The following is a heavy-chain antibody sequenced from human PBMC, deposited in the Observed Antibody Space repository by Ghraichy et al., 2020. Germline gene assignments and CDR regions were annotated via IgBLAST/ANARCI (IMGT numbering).Heavy chain of an antibody. Sequence: GRSLRLSCAASGITLSSYWMSWVRQAPGKGLEWVANINQDGSERNYVGSLKGRLTISRDNAKNSLYLQMSALRAEDTAVYYCASHNDWKFDDWGQGALVTVSS. CDR3: ASHNDWKFDD. CDR2: INQDGSER. V-gene: IGHV3-7*02. J-gene: IGHJ4*02. D-gene: IGHD1-1*01. CDR1: GITLSSYW.